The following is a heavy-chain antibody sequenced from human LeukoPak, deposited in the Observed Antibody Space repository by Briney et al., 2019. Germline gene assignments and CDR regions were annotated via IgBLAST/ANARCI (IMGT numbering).Heavy chain of an antibody. CDR1: GYSFTSYG. V-gene: IGHV1-18*01. Sequence: ASVKVSCKASGYSFTSYGITWVRQAPGQGLEWMGWISINSDNTKYAQKFQGRVTMTADTSTSTAYMDLGSLTSNDTAVYYCAREGVRGVMVVWGQGTTVTVSS. CDR3: AREGVRGVMVV. J-gene: IGHJ6*02. CDR2: ISINSDNT. D-gene: IGHD3-10*01.